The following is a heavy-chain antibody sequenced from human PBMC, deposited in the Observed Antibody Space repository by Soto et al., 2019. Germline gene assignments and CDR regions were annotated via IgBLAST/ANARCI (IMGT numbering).Heavy chain of an antibody. CDR2: ISSSSSYI. J-gene: IGHJ6*02. Sequence: GGSLRLSCAASGFTFSSYSMNWVRQAPGKGLEWVSSISSSSSYIYYADSVKGRFTISRDNAKNSLYLQMNSLRAEDTAVYYCAGYVDTAMRGYYGMDVWGQGTTVTVS. CDR1: GFTFSSYS. CDR3: AGYVDTAMRGYYGMDV. V-gene: IGHV3-21*01. D-gene: IGHD5-18*01.